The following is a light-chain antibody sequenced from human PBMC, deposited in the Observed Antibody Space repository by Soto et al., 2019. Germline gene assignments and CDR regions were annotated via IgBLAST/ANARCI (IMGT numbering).Light chain of an antibody. CDR1: SSDVGGYNY. J-gene: IGLJ3*02. Sequence: QSALTQSASVSGSPGQSITISCTGTSSDVGGYNYVSWYQQHPGKAPKLIIYDVSNRPSGVSTRFSGSKSGNTASLTISGLPAEDEADYSCSSYTSTTSWVFGGGTKLTVL. V-gene: IGLV2-14*01. CDR2: DVS. CDR3: SSYTSTTSWV.